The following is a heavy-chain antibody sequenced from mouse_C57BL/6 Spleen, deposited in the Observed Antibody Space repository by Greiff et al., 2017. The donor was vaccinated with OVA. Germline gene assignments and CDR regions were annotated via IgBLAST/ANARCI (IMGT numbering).Heavy chain of an antibody. CDR2: IYPGSGST. Sequence: QVQLQQPGAELVKPGASVKMSCKASGYTFTSYWITWVKQRPGQGLEWIGDIYPGSGSTNYNEKFKSKATLTVDTSSSTAYMQLSSLTSEDSAVYYCALYGNYEAWFAYWGQGTLVTVSA. CDR3: ALYGNYEAWFAY. CDR1: GYTFTSYW. V-gene: IGHV1-55*01. J-gene: IGHJ3*01. D-gene: IGHD2-1*01.